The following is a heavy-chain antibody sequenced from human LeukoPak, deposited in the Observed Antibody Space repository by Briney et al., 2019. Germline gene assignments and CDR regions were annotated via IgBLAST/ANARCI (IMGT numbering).Heavy chain of an antibody. CDR2: INSDGSAT. J-gene: IGHJ6*02. CDR1: GFTFSSYW. V-gene: IGHV3-74*01. Sequence: QTGGSLRLSCAASGFTFSSYWMSWVRQAPGKGLMWVSQINSDGSATSCADPVKGRCTNSRDNAKNMLYLEMNSLRVEDTAVYFCTRDHGLDVWGQGTTVTVSS. CDR3: TRDHGLDV.